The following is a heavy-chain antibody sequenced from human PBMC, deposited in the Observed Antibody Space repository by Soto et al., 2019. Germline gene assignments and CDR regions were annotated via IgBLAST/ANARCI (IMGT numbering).Heavy chain of an antibody. J-gene: IGHJ4*02. Sequence: ASVKVSCKTSGYGFTSYDVNWVRQASGQGLEWMGWMNPNSGSTVIAQKFQGRVTMTRDSSISTAYMELSSLRPDDSAIYYCARVSFNALLRFPFDLWGQGTEVTVSS. V-gene: IGHV1-8*01. CDR2: MNPNSGST. CDR3: ARVSFNALLRFPFDL. D-gene: IGHD5-12*01. CDR1: GYGFTSYD.